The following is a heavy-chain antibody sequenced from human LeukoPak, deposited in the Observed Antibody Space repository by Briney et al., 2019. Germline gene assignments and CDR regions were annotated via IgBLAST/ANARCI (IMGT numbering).Heavy chain of an antibody. Sequence: PGGSLRLSCAASGFTFSTYAMSWVRQAPGKGLEWVSAIGGSGDFTYYAEYVRGRFTISRDNSKKTLYLQMNSLRAEDTAVYYGAKAARGWEVITKDWGQEPWSPSPQ. J-gene: IGHJ4*01. D-gene: IGHD3-10*01. V-gene: IGHV3-23*01. CDR1: GFTFSTYA. CDR3: AKAARGWEVITKD. CDR2: IGGSGDFT.